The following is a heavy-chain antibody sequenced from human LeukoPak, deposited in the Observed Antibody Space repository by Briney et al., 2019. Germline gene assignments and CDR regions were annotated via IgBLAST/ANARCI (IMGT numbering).Heavy chain of an antibody. V-gene: IGHV2-5*02. CDR3: AHRQIQGIMFGGGGFDP. CDR2: IYWDDDT. D-gene: IGHD3-16*01. CDR1: GFSLSTSEVG. J-gene: IGHJ5*02. Sequence: SGPTLVNPTQTLTLTCTFSGFSLSTSEVGVGWVRQPPGKALEWLALIYWDDDTRYSPSLQTRLTITKDTSKNQVVLTVTNMDPVDTGTYYCAHRQIQGIMFGGGGFDPWGQGTLVTVSS.